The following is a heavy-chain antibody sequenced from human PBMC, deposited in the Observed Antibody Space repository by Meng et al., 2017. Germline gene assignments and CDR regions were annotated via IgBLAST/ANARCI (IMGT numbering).Heavy chain of an antibody. V-gene: IGHV4-61*01. Sequence: QGQRQESGPGLGRPSETPSLTCTVSGDSVTVGSHYWSWIRQPPGKGLEWIGYIDYGGSTSYNPSLRSRVTISVDTSNNQFSLKLSSVTAADTAVFYCARTRGDYYLDYWGQGTLVTVSS. D-gene: IGHD3-16*01. CDR3: ARTRGDYYLDY. CDR2: IDYGGST. J-gene: IGHJ4*02. CDR1: GDSVTVGSHY.